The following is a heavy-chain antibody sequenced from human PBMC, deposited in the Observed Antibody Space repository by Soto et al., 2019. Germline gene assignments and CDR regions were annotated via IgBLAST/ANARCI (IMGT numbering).Heavy chain of an antibody. D-gene: IGHD3-3*01. Sequence: EVQVVESGGGLVQPGGSLRLSCAVSGLTFSDYYFDWVRQSPGKGLEWVGRSKNKANGYTMEYAASVKGRFTISRDDSKNSVFLQMSSLRTEGTAVYYCVIVGRTSWGHGTTVTVPS. J-gene: IGHJ3*01. V-gene: IGHV3-72*01. CDR2: SKNKANGYTM. CDR3: VIVGRTS. CDR1: GLTFSDYY.